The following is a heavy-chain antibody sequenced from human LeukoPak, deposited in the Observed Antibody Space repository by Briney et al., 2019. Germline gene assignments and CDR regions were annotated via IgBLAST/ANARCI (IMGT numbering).Heavy chain of an antibody. J-gene: IGHJ3*02. V-gene: IGHV4-59*01. CDR1: GGSISSYY. D-gene: IGHD5-24*01. CDR3: ARDRYMRGDAFDI. CDR2: IYYSGST. Sequence: SETLSLTCTVSGGSISSYYWSWLRQPPGKGLEWIGYIYYSGSTNYNPSLKSRVTISVDTSKNQFPLKLSSVTAADTAVYYCARDRYMRGDAFDIWGQGTMVTVSS.